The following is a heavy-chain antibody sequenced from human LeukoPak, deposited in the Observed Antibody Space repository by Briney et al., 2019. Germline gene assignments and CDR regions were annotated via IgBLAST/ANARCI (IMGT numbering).Heavy chain of an antibody. Sequence: ASVKVSCKASGYTFTSYGISWVRQAPGQGLEWMGWISAYNGNTNYAQKLQGRVTMTRDTSISTAYMELSRLRSDDTAVYYCARTKKVQLERRQAAFDIWGQGTMVTVSS. CDR1: GYTFTSYG. CDR2: ISAYNGNT. CDR3: ARTKKVQLERRQAAFDI. J-gene: IGHJ3*02. V-gene: IGHV1-18*01. D-gene: IGHD1-1*01.